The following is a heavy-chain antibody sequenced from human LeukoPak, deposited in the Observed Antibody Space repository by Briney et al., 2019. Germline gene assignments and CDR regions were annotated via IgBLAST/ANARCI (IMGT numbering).Heavy chain of an antibody. CDR2: IYYSGST. CDR1: GGSISSSSYY. Sequence: SETLSLTCTVSGGSISSSSYYWGWLRQPPGKGLEWIGSIYYSGSTYYNPSLKSRATISVDTSKNQFSLKLSSVTAADTAVYYCARRNTVVRDFDYWGQGTLVTVSS. CDR3: ARRNTVVRDFDY. V-gene: IGHV4-39*01. D-gene: IGHD4-23*01. J-gene: IGHJ4*02.